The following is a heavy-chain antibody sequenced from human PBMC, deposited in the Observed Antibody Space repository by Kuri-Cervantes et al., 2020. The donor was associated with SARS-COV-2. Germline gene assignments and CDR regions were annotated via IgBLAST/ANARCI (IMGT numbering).Heavy chain of an antibody. D-gene: IGHD2-2*01. V-gene: IGHV3-30-3*01. Sequence: GGSLRLSCAASGSTFSSYAMHWVRQAPGKGLEWVAVISYDGSNKYYADSVKGRFTISRDNSKNTLYLQMNSLRAEDTAVYYCAGTLGEDIVVVPAATFDYWGQGTLVTVSS. CDR1: GSTFSSYA. CDR3: AGTLGEDIVVVPAATFDY. J-gene: IGHJ4*02. CDR2: ISYDGSNK.